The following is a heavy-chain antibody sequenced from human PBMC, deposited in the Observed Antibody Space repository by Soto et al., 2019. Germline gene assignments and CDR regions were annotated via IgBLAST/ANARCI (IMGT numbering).Heavy chain of an antibody. CDR3: AKDGVDIVLMVYASHYMDV. Sequence: GGSLSLSCAASGFTFISYAMSWVRQAPGKGLEWVSAISGSGGSTYYADSVKGRFTISRDNSKNTLYLQMNSLRAEDTAVYYCAKDGVDIVLMVYASHYMDVWGKGTTVTVSS. D-gene: IGHD2-8*01. CDR1: GFTFISYA. J-gene: IGHJ6*03. V-gene: IGHV3-23*01. CDR2: ISGSGGST.